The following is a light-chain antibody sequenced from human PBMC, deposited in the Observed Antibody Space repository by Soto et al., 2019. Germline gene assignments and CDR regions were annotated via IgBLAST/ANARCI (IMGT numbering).Light chain of an antibody. V-gene: IGKV3-15*01. CDR3: QQCRNWPLT. CDR1: QNVYNN. J-gene: IGKJ4*01. CDR2: DAS. Sequence: EIVMTQSPATLSVSPGEGATLSCTASQNVYNNLAWYQQRPGPPPRLLSYDASTRATGISARFSGSGYGTEFTLTISSLQSEDFAVYFCQQCRNWPLTFGGGTKVEIK.